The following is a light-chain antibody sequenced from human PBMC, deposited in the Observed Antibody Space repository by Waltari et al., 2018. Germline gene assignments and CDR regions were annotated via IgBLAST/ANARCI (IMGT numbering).Light chain of an antibody. Sequence: EIVLTQSPGTLSLSPGERAPLSCRASQSVSRALAWYQQKPGQAPRLLIYAASTRATGVPERFSGSGSGTDFSLTISRLDPEDFAVYYCQHYVNLPVTFGQGT. CDR2: AAS. CDR3: QHYVNLPVT. V-gene: IGKV3-20*01. J-gene: IGKJ1*01. CDR1: QSVSRA.